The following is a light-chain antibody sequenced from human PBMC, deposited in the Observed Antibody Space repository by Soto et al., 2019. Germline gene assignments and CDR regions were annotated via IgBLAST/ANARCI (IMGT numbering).Light chain of an antibody. J-gene: IGLJ1*01. V-gene: IGLV2-14*01. CDR2: DVS. Sequence: QSVLTQPASVSGSPGQSITISCTGTSSDVGGYNYVSWYQQHPGKAPKLMIYDVSNRPSGVSNRFSGSKSGNTASLTISGLPAEDEADYYCSSYPRSSTGVFGTGTKVTVL. CDR1: SSDVGGYNY. CDR3: SSYPRSSTGV.